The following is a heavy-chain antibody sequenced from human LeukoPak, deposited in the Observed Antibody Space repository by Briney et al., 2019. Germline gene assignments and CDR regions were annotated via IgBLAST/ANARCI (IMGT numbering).Heavy chain of an antibody. J-gene: IGHJ4*02. Sequence: PSETLSLTCTVSGGSISSGGYYWSWIRQHPGKGLEWIGYIYYSGSTYYNPSLKSRVTISVDTSKNQFSLKLSSVTAADTAVYYRVEAPGYGDYYFDYWGQGTLVTVSS. D-gene: IGHD4-17*01. CDR1: GGSISSGGYY. CDR3: VEAPGYGDYYFDY. V-gene: IGHV4-31*03. CDR2: IYYSGST.